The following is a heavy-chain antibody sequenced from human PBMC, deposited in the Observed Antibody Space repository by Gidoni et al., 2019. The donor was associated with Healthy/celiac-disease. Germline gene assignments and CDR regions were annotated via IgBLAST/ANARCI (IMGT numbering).Heavy chain of an antibody. V-gene: IGHV3-30*04. CDR1: GFTFSSYA. Sequence: QVQLVESGGGVVQPGRSLRLSCSASGFTFSSYAMHWVRQAPGKGLEWVAVISYDGSNKYYADSVKGRFTISRDNSKNTLYLQMNSLRAEDTAVNYCARDSSSWYSYYYYGMDVWGQGTTVTVSS. D-gene: IGHD6-13*01. J-gene: IGHJ6*02. CDR2: ISYDGSNK. CDR3: ARDSSSWYSYYYYGMDV.